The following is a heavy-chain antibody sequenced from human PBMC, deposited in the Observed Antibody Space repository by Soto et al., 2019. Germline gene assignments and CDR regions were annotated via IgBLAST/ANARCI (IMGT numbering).Heavy chain of an antibody. CDR3: ARAEAPGY. J-gene: IGHJ4*02. V-gene: IGHV4-34*01. Sequence: SETLSLTCAVYGGSFSGYYWSWIRQPPGKGLEWIGEINHSGSTNYNPSLKSRVTISVDTSKNQFSLKLSSVTAADTAVYYCARAEAPGYWGQGTLVTVSS. CDR2: INHSGST. CDR1: GGSFSGYY.